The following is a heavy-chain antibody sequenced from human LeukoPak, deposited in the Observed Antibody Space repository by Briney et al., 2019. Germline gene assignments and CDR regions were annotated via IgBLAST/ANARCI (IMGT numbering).Heavy chain of an antibody. Sequence: GRSLRLSCAASGFTFDDYAMHWVRQAPGKGLEWVSSISWNSGSIGYADSVKGRFTISRDNAKNSLCLQMNSLRAEDTALYYCAKDRSGWFDAFDIWGQGTMVTVSS. CDR1: GFTFDDYA. D-gene: IGHD6-19*01. V-gene: IGHV3-9*01. CDR2: ISWNSGSI. J-gene: IGHJ3*02. CDR3: AKDRSGWFDAFDI.